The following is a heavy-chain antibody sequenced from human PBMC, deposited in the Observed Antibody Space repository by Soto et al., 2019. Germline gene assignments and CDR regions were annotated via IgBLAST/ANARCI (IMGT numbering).Heavy chain of an antibody. V-gene: IGHV3-74*01. CDR1: GFVFSSYW. Sequence: GGSLRLSCAASGFVFSSYWMHWVRQAPGEGLMWVSRINSDGSTTNYADSVKGRFTVSRDNAKNTLYLQMHSLRADDTAVYYCARVAQPNYYDSSDKNYYYYGMDVWGQGTTVTVSS. CDR3: ARVAQPNYYDSSDKNYYYYGMDV. J-gene: IGHJ6*02. CDR2: INSDGSTT. D-gene: IGHD3-22*01.